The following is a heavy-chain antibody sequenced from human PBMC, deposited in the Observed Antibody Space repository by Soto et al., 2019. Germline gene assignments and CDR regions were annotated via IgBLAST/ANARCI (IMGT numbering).Heavy chain of an antibody. D-gene: IGHD3-10*01. V-gene: IGHV3-30*18. J-gene: IGHJ4*02. CDR2: ISYDGSNK. Sequence: GGSLRLSCAASGFTFSSYGMHWVRQAPGKGLEWVAVISYDGSNKYYADSVKGRFTISRDNSKNTLYLQMNSLRAEDTAVYYCAKVGSGSYPPSLFDYWGQGTLVTVSS. CDR3: AKVGSGSYPPSLFDY. CDR1: GFTFSSYG.